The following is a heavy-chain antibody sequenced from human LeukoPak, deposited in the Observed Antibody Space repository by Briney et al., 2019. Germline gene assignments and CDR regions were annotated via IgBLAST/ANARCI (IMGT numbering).Heavy chain of an antibody. CDR2: ISSSSSTI. D-gene: IGHD3-10*01. V-gene: IGHV3-48*01. J-gene: IGHJ4*02. Sequence: GGSLRLSCAASGFTFSHYSINWVRQAPGKGLEWVSYISSSSSTICYADSVKGRFTISRDNAKNSLYLQMNSLRAEDTAVYYCARGLYGSGKYYFDYWGQGTLVTVSS. CDR3: ARGLYGSGKYYFDY. CDR1: GFTFSHYS.